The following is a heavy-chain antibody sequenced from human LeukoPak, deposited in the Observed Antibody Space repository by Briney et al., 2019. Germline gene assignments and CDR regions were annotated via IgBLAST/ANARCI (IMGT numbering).Heavy chain of an antibody. D-gene: IGHD3-10*01. CDR1: GFTFDNYG. J-gene: IGHJ4*02. Sequence: GGSLRLSCAASGFTFDNYGMTWVRQAPGKGLEWVSTISDTATRTYYADSVKGRFTISRDNSRNTLSLQMNSLRDGDSAMYYCAQNGGGSGTYYPYWGLGTLVTVPS. CDR2: ISDTATRT. CDR3: AQNGGGSGTYYPY. V-gene: IGHV3-23*01.